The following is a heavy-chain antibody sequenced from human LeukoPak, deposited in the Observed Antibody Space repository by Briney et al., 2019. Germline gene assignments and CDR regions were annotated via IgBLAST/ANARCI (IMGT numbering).Heavy chain of an antibody. Sequence: PSETLSLTCTVSGGSISSYYWSWIRQPPGKELECIGYISYSGSTDYNPSLKSRVTLSVDTSKNQFSLKLTSVTAADTAVYYCARHGSYYFDSWGQGTLVTVSS. V-gene: IGHV4-59*08. CDR3: ARHGSYYFDS. J-gene: IGHJ4*02. D-gene: IGHD1-1*01. CDR2: ISYSGST. CDR1: GGSISSYY.